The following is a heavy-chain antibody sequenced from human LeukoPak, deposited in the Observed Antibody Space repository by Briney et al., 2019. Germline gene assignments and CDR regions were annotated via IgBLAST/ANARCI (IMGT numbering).Heavy chain of an antibody. J-gene: IGHJ6*02. CDR2: IYYTGST. CDR1: GDSISPYY. Sequence: SETLSLTCSVSGDSISPYYWSWIRQPPGKGLEWIAQIYYTGSTSYNPSLKSRVTVSVDTSNTHLSLRLTSVTAADTAVYYCARHARDYHYGFDVWGQGTTVTVSS. V-gene: IGHV4-59*08. CDR3: ARHARDYHYGFDV.